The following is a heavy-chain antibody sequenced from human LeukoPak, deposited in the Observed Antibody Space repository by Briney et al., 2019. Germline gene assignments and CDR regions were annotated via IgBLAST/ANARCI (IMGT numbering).Heavy chain of an antibody. J-gene: IGHJ4*02. V-gene: IGHV4-59*01. CDR2: IYYSGST. CDR1: GGSISSYY. Sequence: SETLSLTCTVSGGSISSYYWSWIRQPPGKGLEWIGYIYYSGSTNYNPFLKSRVTISVDTSKNQFSLKLSSVTAADTAVYYCARVRRLGYGDYADFDYWGQGTLVTVSS. D-gene: IGHD4-17*01. CDR3: ARVRRLGYGDYADFDY.